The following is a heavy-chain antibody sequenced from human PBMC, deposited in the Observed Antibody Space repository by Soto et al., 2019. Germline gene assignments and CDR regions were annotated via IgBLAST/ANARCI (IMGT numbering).Heavy chain of an antibody. CDR3: ARVGVVVVVAATRIWFDP. D-gene: IGHD2-15*01. J-gene: IGHJ5*02. CDR1: GGSFGGFY. Sequence: SVTLSLTCAVEGGSFGGFYWSWIRQSPEKGLEWIGEINDLGNANYNPSLKSRVTMSVDTSKNQLSLELRSVTAADTAVYYCARVGVVVVVAATRIWFDPWGQGTLVTVSS. CDR2: INDLGNA. V-gene: IGHV4-34*01.